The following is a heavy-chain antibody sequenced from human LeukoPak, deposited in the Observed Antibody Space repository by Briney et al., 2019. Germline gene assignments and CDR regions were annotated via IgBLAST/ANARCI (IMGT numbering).Heavy chain of an antibody. V-gene: IGHV1-18*01. J-gene: IGHJ4*02. D-gene: IGHD2-21*02. CDR2: ISAYNGNT. CDR1: GGTFSSYA. CDR3: ASGGGHSQYCGGDCYPNY. Sequence: WASVKVSCKASGGTFSSYAISWVRQAPGQGLEWMGWISAYNGNTNYAQKLQGRVTMTTDTSTSTAYMELRSLRSDDTAVYYCASGGGHSQYCGGDCYPNYWGQGTLVTVSS.